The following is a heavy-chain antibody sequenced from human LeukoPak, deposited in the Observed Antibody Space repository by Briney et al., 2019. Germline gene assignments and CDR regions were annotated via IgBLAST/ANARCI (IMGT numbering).Heavy chain of an antibody. D-gene: IGHD4-17*01. CDR3: ASTTVTEDAFDI. J-gene: IGHJ3*02. V-gene: IGHV4-39*01. CDR2: IYYSGST. Sequence: SETLSLTCTVSGGSISSSSYYWGWIRQPPGKGLEWIGSIYYSGSTYYNPSLKSRVTISVDTSKNQFSLKLSSVTAADTAVYYCASTTVTEDAFDIWGQGTMVTVSS. CDR1: GGSISSSSYY.